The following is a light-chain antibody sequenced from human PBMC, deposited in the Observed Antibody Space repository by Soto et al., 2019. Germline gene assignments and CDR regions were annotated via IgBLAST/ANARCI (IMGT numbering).Light chain of an antibody. CDR3: QKYDTAPLT. Sequence: DIQVTQSPSSLSASLGDRVSITCRASRDISNYLAWYQQKPGQVPRLLISGASTLHSGVPSRFSGSGSGTDFTLTITSLQPEDIATYFCQKYDTAPLTFGGGTKFEI. V-gene: IGKV1-27*01. CDR1: RDISNY. J-gene: IGKJ4*01. CDR2: GAS.